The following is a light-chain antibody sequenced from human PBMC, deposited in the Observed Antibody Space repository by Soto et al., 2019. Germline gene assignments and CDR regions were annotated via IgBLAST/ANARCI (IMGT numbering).Light chain of an antibody. Sequence: QAVVTQPPSVSGAPGQRVTISCTGSSPNIGAGYDVHWYQQLPGTAPKLLIYGNSNRPSGVPDRFSGSKSGTSASLAITGLQAEDEADYYCQSYDSSLSGSVVFGGGTKLSVL. CDR1: SPNIGAGYD. CDR3: QSYDSSLSGSVV. J-gene: IGLJ2*01. V-gene: IGLV1-40*01. CDR2: GNS.